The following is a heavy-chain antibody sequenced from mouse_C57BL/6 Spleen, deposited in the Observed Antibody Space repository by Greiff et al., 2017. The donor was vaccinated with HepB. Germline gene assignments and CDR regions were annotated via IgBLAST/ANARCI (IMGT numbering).Heavy chain of an antibody. CDR1: GFNIKDDY. CDR2: IDPENGDT. D-gene: IGHD1-1*01. J-gene: IGHJ3*01. CDR3: TTKYYGSSSFAY. V-gene: IGHV14-4*01. Sequence: EVKLVESGAELVRPGASVKLSCTASGFNIKDDYMHWVKQRPEQGLEWIGWIDPENGDTEYASKFQGKATITADTSSNTAYLQLSSLTSEDTAVYYCTTKYYGSSSFAYWGQGTLVTVSA.